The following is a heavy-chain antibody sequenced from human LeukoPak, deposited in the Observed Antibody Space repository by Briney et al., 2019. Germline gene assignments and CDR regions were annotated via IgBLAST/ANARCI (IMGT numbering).Heavy chain of an antibody. CDR1: GFTFSSYA. CDR2: ISGSGGST. D-gene: IGHD6-13*01. V-gene: IGHV3-23*01. J-gene: IGHJ4*02. Sequence: TGGSLRLSCAASGFTFSSYAMSWVRQAPGKGLEWVSAISGSGGSTYYADSVKGRFTISRDNSKNTLYLQMNSLRAEDTAVYYCAKDYGSIAAAPIDYWGQGTLVTVSS. CDR3: AKDYGSIAAAPIDY.